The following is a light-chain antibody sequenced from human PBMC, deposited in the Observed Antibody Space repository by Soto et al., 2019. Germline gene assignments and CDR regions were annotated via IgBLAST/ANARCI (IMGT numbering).Light chain of an antibody. CDR1: QSISNIY. CDR2: GAS. V-gene: IGKV3-20*01. J-gene: IGKJ1*01. Sequence: EIVLAQSPGTLSLSPGERATLSGTTSQSISNIYFAWYQQKSGQAHRLLTHGASSRATCIPDGFSGSGSGTDFTLTISRLEPEDFAVYYCQLDTNSPSWTFGQGTTVEV. CDR3: QLDTNSPSWT.